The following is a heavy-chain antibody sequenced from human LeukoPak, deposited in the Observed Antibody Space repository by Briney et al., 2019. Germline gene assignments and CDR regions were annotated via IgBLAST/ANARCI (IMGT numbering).Heavy chain of an antibody. J-gene: IGHJ4*02. CDR2: INTDGTVT. Sequence: GGSLRLSCAASGFTFSSYWMHWVRQAPGKGLENVSRINTDGTVTTYADPVKGRFTVSRDNADNTMFLQMNSVRDEDTAVYYCATKQWLAPPPDSWGQGTPVTVSS. CDR1: GFTFSSYW. D-gene: IGHD6-19*01. V-gene: IGHV3-74*01. CDR3: ATKQWLAPPPDS.